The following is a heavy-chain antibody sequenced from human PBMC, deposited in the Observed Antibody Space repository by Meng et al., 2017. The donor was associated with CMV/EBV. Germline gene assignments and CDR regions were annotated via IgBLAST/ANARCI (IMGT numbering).Heavy chain of an antibody. CDR1: GGSISSSSYY. CDR2: IYYSGST. V-gene: IGHV4-39*07. CDR3: ARDGGIAAAGTSYYYYSGMDV. D-gene: IGHD6-13*01. J-gene: IGHJ6*02. Sequence: SETLSLTCTVSGGSISSSSYYWGWIRQPPGKGLEWIGSIYYSGSTYYNPSLKSRVTISVDTSKNQFSLKLSSVTAADTAVYYCARDGGIAAAGTSYYYYSGMDVWGQGTTVTVSS.